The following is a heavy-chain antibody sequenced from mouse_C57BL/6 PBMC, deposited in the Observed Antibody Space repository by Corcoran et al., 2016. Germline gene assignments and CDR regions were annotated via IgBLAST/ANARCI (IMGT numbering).Heavy chain of an antibody. CDR3: ARKISNPYYFDY. J-gene: IGHJ2*01. V-gene: IGHV1-80*01. D-gene: IGHD2-5*01. CDR2: IYPGDGDT. CDR1: GYAFSSYW. Sequence: QVQLQQSGAELVKPGASVKISCKASGYAFSSYWMNWVKQRPGKGLEWIGQIYPGDGDTNYNGKFKGKATLTADKSSSTAYMQLSSLTSEDSAVYFCARKISNPYYFDYWGQGTTLTVSS.